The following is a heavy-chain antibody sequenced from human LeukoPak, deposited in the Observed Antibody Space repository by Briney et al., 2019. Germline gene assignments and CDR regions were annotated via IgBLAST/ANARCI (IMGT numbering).Heavy chain of an antibody. J-gene: IGHJ3*02. CDR3: AKDLRGANDAFDI. CDR1: GFTFSSYA. CDR2: ISGSGGST. D-gene: IGHD3-10*01. Sequence: PGGSLRLSCAASGFTFSSYAMTWIRQAPGKGLEWVSAISGSGGSTYYADSVKGRFTISRDNSKNTLYLQMNSLRAEDTAVYYCAKDLRGANDAFDIWGQGTMVTVSS. V-gene: IGHV3-23*01.